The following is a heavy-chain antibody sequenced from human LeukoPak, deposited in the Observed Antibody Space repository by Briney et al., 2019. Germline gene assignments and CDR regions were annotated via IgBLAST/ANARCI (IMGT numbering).Heavy chain of an antibody. D-gene: IGHD3-16*01. Sequence: SVKVSCKASGGTFSSYAISWVRQAPGQGLEWMGGIIPIFGTANYAQRFQGRVTITADKSTSTAYMELSSLRSGDTAVYYCARVPVGGSYSYYMDVWGKGTTVTVSS. CDR2: IIPIFGTA. J-gene: IGHJ6*03. CDR1: GGTFSSYA. V-gene: IGHV1-69*06. CDR3: ARVPVGGSYSYYMDV.